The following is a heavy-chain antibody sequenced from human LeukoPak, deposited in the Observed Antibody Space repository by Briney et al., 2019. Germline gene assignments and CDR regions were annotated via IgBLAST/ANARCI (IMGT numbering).Heavy chain of an antibody. CDR2: FDPEDGET. Sequence: ASVKVSCKASGYTFTSYDIHWVRQATGQGLEWMGGFDPEDGETIYAQKFQGRVTMTEDTSTDTAYMELSSLRSEDTAVYYCATFKLDYYDSSGLYYFDYWGQGTLVTVSS. CDR1: GYTFTSYD. D-gene: IGHD3-22*01. J-gene: IGHJ4*02. V-gene: IGHV1-24*01. CDR3: ATFKLDYYDSSGLYYFDY.